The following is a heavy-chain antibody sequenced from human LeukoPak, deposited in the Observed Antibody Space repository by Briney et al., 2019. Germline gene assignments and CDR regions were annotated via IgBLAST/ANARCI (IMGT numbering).Heavy chain of an antibody. V-gene: IGHV4-59*01. CDR2: IYYSGST. D-gene: IGHD5-12*01. Sequence: ASETLSLTCTVSGGSISTYYWSWIRQPPGKALEWIGYIYYSGSTNYNPSLKSRVTISVDTSKNQFSRKLRSVTAADTAVYYCASVDRGVFDIWGQGTMVTVSS. CDR3: ASVDRGVFDI. J-gene: IGHJ3*02. CDR1: GGSISTYY.